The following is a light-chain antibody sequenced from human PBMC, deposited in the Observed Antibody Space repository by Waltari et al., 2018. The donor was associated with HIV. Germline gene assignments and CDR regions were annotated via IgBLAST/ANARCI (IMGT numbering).Light chain of an antibody. J-gene: IGKJ4*01. CDR2: GAF. CDR3: QQSYRIPLT. V-gene: IGKV1-39*01. Sequence: DIQMTQSPSSLSASVGDRVTITCRTSQSISTYLTWYQQKPGKAPELLIYGAFSLQSGVPSGFSGSGSGTDFTLTITSLQPEDFATYFCQQSYRIPLTFGGGTKVEL. CDR1: QSISTY.